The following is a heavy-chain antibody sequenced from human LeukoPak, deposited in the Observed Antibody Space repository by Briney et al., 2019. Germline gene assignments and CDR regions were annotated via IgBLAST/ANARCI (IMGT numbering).Heavy chain of an antibody. D-gene: IGHD1-14*01. CDR2: INYSGST. J-gene: IGHJ4*02. Sequence: PSETLSLTCTVSGYSISSSYNWGWIRQPPGQGLEWIGNINYSGSTHYNPSLKSRVTISVDTSKNQFSLKLSSVTATDTAVYYCARRPTNYGTDYWGQGTLVTVSS. CDR1: GYSISSSYN. CDR3: ARRPTNYGTDY. V-gene: IGHV4-39*01.